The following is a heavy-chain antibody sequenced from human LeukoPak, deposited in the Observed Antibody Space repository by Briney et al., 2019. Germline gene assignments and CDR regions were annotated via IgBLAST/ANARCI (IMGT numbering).Heavy chain of an antibody. D-gene: IGHD2/OR15-2a*01. V-gene: IGHV1-2*06. CDR2: INPNSGGT. J-gene: IGHJ6*02. Sequence: ASVKVSCKASGYTFTNNYMHWVRQAPGQGLEWMGRINPNSGGTNYAQKFQGRVTMTRDTSISTAYMELSRLRSDDTAVYYCARGVPFYVSADYGMDVWGQGTTVTVSS. CDR1: GYTFTNNY. CDR3: ARGVPFYVSADYGMDV.